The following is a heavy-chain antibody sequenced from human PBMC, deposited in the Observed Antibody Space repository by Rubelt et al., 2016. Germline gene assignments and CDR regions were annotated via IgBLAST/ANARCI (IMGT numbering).Heavy chain of an antibody. CDR2: IYYSGST. Sequence: LEWIGYIYYSGSTNYNPSLKSRVTISVDTSKNQFSLRLSSVTAADTAVYYCARYYYGSGSYYNDYWGQGTLVTVSS. J-gene: IGHJ4*02. V-gene: IGHV4-59*12. D-gene: IGHD3-10*01. CDR3: ARYYYGSGSYYNDY.